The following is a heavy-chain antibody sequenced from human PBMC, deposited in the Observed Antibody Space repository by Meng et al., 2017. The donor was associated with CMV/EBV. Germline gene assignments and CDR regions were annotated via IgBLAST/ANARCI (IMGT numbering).Heavy chain of an antibody. CDR1: GDSNTSGKNC. J-gene: IGHJ4*02. CDR3: AKLPNRRDTGF. V-gene: IGHV4-39*02. CDR2: NYSGGHT. D-gene: IGHD3-10*01. Sequence: PVPGDSNTSGKNCWGWIRQAQGKGLEWNGSNYSGGHTFYNPSLRSRVTLPVETSKNHFSLKVTSVAAADTGVYFCAKLPNRRDTGFWGRGALVTVSS.